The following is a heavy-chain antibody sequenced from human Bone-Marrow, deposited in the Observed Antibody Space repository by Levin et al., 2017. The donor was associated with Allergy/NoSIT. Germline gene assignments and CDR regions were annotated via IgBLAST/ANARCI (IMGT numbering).Heavy chain of an antibody. CDR2: ISYDGSRK. V-gene: IGHV3-30*18. CDR1: GFTFSGYV. CDR3: AKDGFSYGYGDSYFDY. D-gene: IGHD5-18*01. J-gene: IGHJ4*02. Sequence: PGGSLRLSCVASGFTFSGYVMQWVRQAPGKGLEWVAGISYDGSRKYYADSVKGRFTISRDNSKNTLFLQIDNLKAADTAVYFCAKDGFSYGYGDSYFDYWGQGTLVTVSS.